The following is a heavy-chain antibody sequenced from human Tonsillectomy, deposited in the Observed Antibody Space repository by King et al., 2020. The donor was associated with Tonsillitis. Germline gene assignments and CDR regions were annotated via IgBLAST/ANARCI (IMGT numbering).Heavy chain of an antibody. CDR1: GFSISSAYY. Sequence: QLQESGPGLVKPSETLSLTCTVSGFSISSAYYWGWIRQPPGKGLEWVGSINHGGVTSYNPSLRSRVTMSVHTSKNQFSLKLSSVTAADKAVYYCARDHVCEDDEYFQHWGQGTLVTVSS. D-gene: IGHD5-24*01. CDR3: ARDHVCEDDEYFQH. J-gene: IGHJ1*01. CDR2: INHGGVT. V-gene: IGHV4-38-2*02.